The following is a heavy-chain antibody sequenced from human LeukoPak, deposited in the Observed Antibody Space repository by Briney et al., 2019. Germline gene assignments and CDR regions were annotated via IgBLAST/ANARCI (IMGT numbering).Heavy chain of an antibody. V-gene: IGHV3-30-3*01. D-gene: IGHD2-2*01. Sequence: GGSLRLSCAASGFTFSSYAMHWVRQAPGKGLEWVAVISYDGSNKYYADSVKGRFTISRDNSKNTLYLQMNSLRAEDTAVYYCARISGTYPRSEHCSSTSCYGGFDYWGQGTLVTVS. CDR1: GFTFSSYA. CDR2: ISYDGSNK. CDR3: ARISGTYPRSEHCSSTSCYGGFDY. J-gene: IGHJ4*02.